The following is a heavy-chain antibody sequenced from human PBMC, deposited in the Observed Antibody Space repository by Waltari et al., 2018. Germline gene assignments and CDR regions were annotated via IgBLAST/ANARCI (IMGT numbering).Heavy chain of an antibody. Sequence: QVQLQQWGAGLLKPSETLSLTCAVYGGSFSGYYWSWIRQPPGKGLEWIGEINHSGSTNHNPSTKSRVTISVDTSKNQFSLKLSSVTAADTAVYYCARALYCSSTSCYGGRDYYYYGMDVWGQGTTVTVSS. D-gene: IGHD2-2*01. CDR2: INHSGST. V-gene: IGHV4-34*01. CDR1: GGSFSGYY. CDR3: ARALYCSSTSCYGGRDYYYYGMDV. J-gene: IGHJ6*02.